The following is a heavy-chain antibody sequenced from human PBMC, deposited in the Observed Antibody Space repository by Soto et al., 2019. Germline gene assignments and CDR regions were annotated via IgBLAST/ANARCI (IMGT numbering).Heavy chain of an antibody. CDR1: GYSFTSYW. CDR2: IYPGDSDT. Sequence: GESLKISCKGSGYSFTSYWIGWVRQMPGKGLEWMGVIYPGDSDTRYSPSFQGQVTISADKSISTAYLQWSSLKASDTAMYYCARCQDTGYYYYYGMDGWGQGTMVTVSS. J-gene: IGHJ6*02. D-gene: IGHD3-10*01. CDR3: ARCQDTGYYYYYGMDG. V-gene: IGHV5-51*01.